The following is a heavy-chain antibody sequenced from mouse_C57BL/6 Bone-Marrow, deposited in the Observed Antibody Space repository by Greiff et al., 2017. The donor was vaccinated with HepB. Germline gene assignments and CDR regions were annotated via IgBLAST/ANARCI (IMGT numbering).Heavy chain of an antibody. CDR3: ARLDDSYYAMDY. J-gene: IGHJ4*01. CDR1: GYTFTDYN. CDR2: INPNNGGT. V-gene: IGHV1-18*01. Sequence: VQLQQSGPELVKPGASVKIPCKASGYTFTDYNMDWVKQSHGKSLEWIGDINPNNGGTIYNQKFKGKATLTVDKSSSTAYMELRSLTSEDTAVYYCARLDDSYYAMDYWGQGTSVTVSS. D-gene: IGHD2-4*01.